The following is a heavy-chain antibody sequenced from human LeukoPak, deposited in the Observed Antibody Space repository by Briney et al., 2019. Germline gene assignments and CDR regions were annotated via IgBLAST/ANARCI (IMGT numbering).Heavy chain of an antibody. Sequence: GGSLRLSCAASGFTFSSYAMSWVRQAPGKGLEWVSAISGSGGSTYYADSAKGRFTISRDNSKNTLYLQMNSLRAEDTAVYYCAKSSSITMVRVETNWFDPWGQGTLVTVSS. CDR1: GFTFSSYA. CDR2: ISGSGGST. V-gene: IGHV3-23*01. CDR3: AKSSSITMVRVETNWFDP. D-gene: IGHD3-10*01. J-gene: IGHJ5*02.